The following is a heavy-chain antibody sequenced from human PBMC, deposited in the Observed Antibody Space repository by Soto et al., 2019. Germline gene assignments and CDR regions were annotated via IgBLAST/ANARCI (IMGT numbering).Heavy chain of an antibody. CDR3: AKATATGGGAFHI. V-gene: IGHV3-23*01. CDR1: GFTCSSYD. CDR2: ILVAGST. D-gene: IGHD2-8*02. Sequence: LRLSCAASGFTCSSYDMSWVRQAPGKGLEWVSTILVAGSTHYPDSVKGRFTISRDISKNTVFLQMNSLTAGDTAVYYCAKATATGGGAFHICGQGTVVTVSS. J-gene: IGHJ3*02.